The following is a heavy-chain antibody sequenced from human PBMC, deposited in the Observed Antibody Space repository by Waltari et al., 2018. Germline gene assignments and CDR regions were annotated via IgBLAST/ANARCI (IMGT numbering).Heavy chain of an antibody. CDR3: AKSSFPCGGDCRVMAFDI. D-gene: IGHD2-21*02. CDR2: ISGSGWRT. J-gene: IGHJ3*02. V-gene: IGHV3-23*01. Sequence: EVQLLESGGGLVQPGGSLRLSCAASGFTFSSYAMSWVRQAPGKGLEWVSAISGSGWRTYSADFVKGRLTISRDNSKNTLYLQMNSLRAEDTAVYYCAKSSFPCGGDCRVMAFDIWGQGTMVTVSS. CDR1: GFTFSSYA.